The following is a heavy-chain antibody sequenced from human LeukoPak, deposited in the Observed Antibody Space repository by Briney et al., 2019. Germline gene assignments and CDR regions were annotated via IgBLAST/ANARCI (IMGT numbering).Heavy chain of an antibody. D-gene: IGHD6-19*01. Sequence: GGSLRLSCAASGFTFTSYSMNWVRQAPGKGLEWVSSISSSSNYIYYADSVKGRFTISRDNAKNSLYLQMNSLRAEDTAVYYCAREPRDSSGWSEWGQGTLVTVSS. CDR3: AREPRDSSGWSE. CDR1: GFTFTSYS. CDR2: ISSSSNYI. V-gene: IGHV3-21*01. J-gene: IGHJ4*02.